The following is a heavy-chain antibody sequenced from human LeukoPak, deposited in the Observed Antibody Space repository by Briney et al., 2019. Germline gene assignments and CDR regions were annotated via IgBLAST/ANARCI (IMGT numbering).Heavy chain of an antibody. Sequence: PSETLSLTCTVSGGSISSYYWSWIRQPPGKGLEWIGYIYYSGSTNYNPSLKSRVTISVDTSKNQFSLKLSSVTAADTAVYYCARGEEGSNFDYWGQGTLVTVSS. J-gene: IGHJ4*02. CDR2: IYYSGST. D-gene: IGHD1-26*01. CDR1: GGSISSYY. V-gene: IGHV4-59*01. CDR3: ARGEEGSNFDY.